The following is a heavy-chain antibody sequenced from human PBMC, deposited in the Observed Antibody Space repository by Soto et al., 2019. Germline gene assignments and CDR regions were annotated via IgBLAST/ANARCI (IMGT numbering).Heavy chain of an antibody. D-gene: IGHD6-13*01. V-gene: IGHV3-23*01. CDR3: ALRGSSSWYYFDS. CDR1: GFTFDTYA. CDR2: VSGTGGLT. Sequence: GGSLRLSCVVSGFTFDTYAMSWVRQAPGKGPEWVGTVSGTGGLTYHADSVKGRFTISRDNSKNTLYLQMDSLRAEDAALYYCALRGSSSWYYFDSWGQGTLVTVSS. J-gene: IGHJ4*02.